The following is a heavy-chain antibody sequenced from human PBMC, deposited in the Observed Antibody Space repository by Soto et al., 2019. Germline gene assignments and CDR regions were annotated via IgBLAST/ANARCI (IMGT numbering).Heavy chain of an antibody. CDR2: IYSSGSS. CDR3: ARGQRFSDWFDP. J-gene: IGHJ5*02. V-gene: IGHV4-39*07. Sequence: SEILSLTCSVSGASISNHIYYWGWFRQPPGKGLEWIGKIYSSGSSYYSTSLESRVTISVDSSKNQFSLRLTSVTAADTAVYYCARGQRFSDWFDPWGQGTSVTVSS. D-gene: IGHD3-3*01. CDR1: GASISNHIYY.